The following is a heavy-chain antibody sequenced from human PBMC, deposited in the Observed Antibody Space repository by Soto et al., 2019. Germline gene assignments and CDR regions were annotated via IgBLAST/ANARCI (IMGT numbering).Heavy chain of an antibody. Sequence: EVQRVESGGGLVKPGGSLRLSCAASGFTFSSYSMNWVRQAPGKGLEWVSSISSSSFSINYADSVKGRFSISRDNAQNSLLLQMNNLIVDKTDVYYCARNESSNIDRMDVWGQVTTVSVSS. D-gene: IGHD6-6*01. CDR2: ISSSSFSI. V-gene: IGHV3-21*02. CDR3: ARNESSNIDRMDV. CDR1: GFTFSSYS. J-gene: IGHJ6*02.